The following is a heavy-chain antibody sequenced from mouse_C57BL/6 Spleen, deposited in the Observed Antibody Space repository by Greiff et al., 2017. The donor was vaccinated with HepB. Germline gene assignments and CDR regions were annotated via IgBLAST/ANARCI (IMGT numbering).Heavy chain of an antibody. D-gene: IGHD1-1*01. CDR2: IDPENGDT. J-gene: IGHJ1*03. CDR1: GFNIKDDY. CDR3: TTGSSDGCYGSSAMGYFDV. V-gene: IGHV14-4*01. Sequence: EVQLQQSGAELARPGASVKLSCTASGFNIKDDYMHWVKQRPEQGLEWIGWIDPENGDTEYASKFQGKATITADTSSNTAYLQLSSLTSEDTAVYYCTTGSSDGCYGSSAMGYFDVWGTGTTVTVSS.